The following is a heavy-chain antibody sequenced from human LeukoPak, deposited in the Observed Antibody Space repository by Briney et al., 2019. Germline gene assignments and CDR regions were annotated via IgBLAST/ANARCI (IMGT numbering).Heavy chain of an antibody. V-gene: IGHV3-66*02. CDR1: GFTVSSNY. CDR2: IYSDGST. J-gene: IGHJ4*02. CDR3: ARGARKGDDYGGFFDY. Sequence: GGSLRLSCAASGFTVSSNYMSWVRQAPGKGLEWVSIIYSDGSTYYADSVKGRFTISRDNSKNTLYLQMNSLRAEDTAVYYCARGARKGDDYGGFFDYWGQGTLVTVSS. D-gene: IGHD4-23*01.